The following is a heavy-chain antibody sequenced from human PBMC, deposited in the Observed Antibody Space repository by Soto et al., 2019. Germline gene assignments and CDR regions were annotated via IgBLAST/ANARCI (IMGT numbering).Heavy chain of an antibody. J-gene: IGHJ6*02. CDR3: ARVAARGSAHRYYYTMDV. D-gene: IGHD6-6*01. V-gene: IGHV4-31*03. CDR2: IYYSGGT. CDR1: GGSIGSGGYF. Sequence: TLPLTCSVSGGSIGSGGYFWSWIRQHPGKGLEWIGYIYYSGGTNYNPSLKSRVTISVDTSKNQFSLRLRSVTAADTAIYFCARVAARGSAHRYYYTMDVWGQGTTVTVSS.